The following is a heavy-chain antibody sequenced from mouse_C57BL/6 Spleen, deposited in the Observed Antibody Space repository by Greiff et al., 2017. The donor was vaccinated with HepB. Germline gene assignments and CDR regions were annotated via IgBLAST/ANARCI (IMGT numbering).Heavy chain of an antibody. CDR2: ISDGGSYT. D-gene: IGHD2-3*01. CDR3: ARGWDGYLYYFDY. V-gene: IGHV5-4*01. CDR1: GFTFSSYA. J-gene: IGHJ2*01. Sequence: EVQRVESGGGLVKPGGSPKLSCAASGFTFSSYAMSWVRQTPEKRLEWVATISDGGSYTYYPDNVKGRFTISRDNAKNNLYLQMSHLKSEDTAMYYCARGWDGYLYYFDYWGQGTTLTVSS.